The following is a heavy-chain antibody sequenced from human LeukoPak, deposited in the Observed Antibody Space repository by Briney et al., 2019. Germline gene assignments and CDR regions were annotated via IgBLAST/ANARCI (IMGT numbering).Heavy chain of an antibody. Sequence: SETLSLTCSVSGGSISSSDDYWGWIRQPPGKGLEWIGNTHYSGRTYYNPSLKSRVTISVDTSKNQFSLKLSSVTAADTAVYYCARAGYYYDSSGHRLDVWGKGTTVTIIS. CDR3: ARAGYYYDSSGHRLDV. CDR2: THYSGRT. D-gene: IGHD3-22*01. J-gene: IGHJ6*04. V-gene: IGHV4-39*07. CDR1: GGSISSSDDY.